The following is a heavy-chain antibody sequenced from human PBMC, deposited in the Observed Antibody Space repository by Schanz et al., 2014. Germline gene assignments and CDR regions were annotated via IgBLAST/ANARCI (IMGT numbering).Heavy chain of an antibody. D-gene: IGHD3-22*01. Sequence: QVQLVESGGGVVQPGRSLRLSCAASGFTFSGYGMHWVRQAPGKGLEWVAVIYSGGSTFYTDSVKGRFTISRDNARNSLYLQMNSLRAEDTAVYYCARDKGGYYPFDYWGQGSLVTVSS. V-gene: IGHV3-NL1*01. CDR2: IYSGGST. CDR3: ARDKGGYYPFDY. J-gene: IGHJ4*02. CDR1: GFTFSGYG.